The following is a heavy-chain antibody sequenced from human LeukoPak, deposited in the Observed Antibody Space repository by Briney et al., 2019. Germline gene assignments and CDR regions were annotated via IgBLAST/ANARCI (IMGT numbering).Heavy chain of an antibody. CDR1: GFRFNNYA. Sequence: GRSLRLSCAASGFRFNNYAMLWVRQPPGTGLEWVAVISMDGIQEYYADSVKGRFSISRDNSKNTLYLQMNSLRSEDTAVYYCVREVSSYALDALDLWGQGTMVTVSS. J-gene: IGHJ3*01. CDR3: VREVSSYALDALDL. CDR2: ISMDGIQE. V-gene: IGHV3-30*04. D-gene: IGHD2-2*01.